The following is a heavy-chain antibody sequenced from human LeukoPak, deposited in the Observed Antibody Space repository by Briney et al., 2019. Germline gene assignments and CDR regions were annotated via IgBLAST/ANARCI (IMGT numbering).Heavy chain of an antibody. CDR2: INAGNGNT. CDR1: GYTFTSYT. Sequence: GASVKVSCKASGYTFTSYTMHWVRQAPGQRLEWMGWINAGNGNTKFSQKFQGRVTITADESTSTAYMELSSLRSEDTAVYYCARDYRGAKDYYYYMDVWGKGTTVTVSS. J-gene: IGHJ6*03. V-gene: IGHV1-3*01. CDR3: ARDYRGAKDYYYYMDV. D-gene: IGHD1-26*01.